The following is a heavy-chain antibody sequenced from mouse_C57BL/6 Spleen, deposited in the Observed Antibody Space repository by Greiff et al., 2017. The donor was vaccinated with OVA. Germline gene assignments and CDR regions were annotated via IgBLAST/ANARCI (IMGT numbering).Heavy chain of an antibody. D-gene: IGHD1-1*01. Sequence: VQLQQPGAELVKPGASVKMSCKASGYTFTSYWITWVKQRPGQGLEWIGDIYPGSGSTNYNEKFKSKATLTVDTSSSTAYMQLSSLTSEDSAVYYCARSLFITTVVAGDWYFEVWGTGTTVTVSS. V-gene: IGHV1-55*01. CDR1: GYTFTSYW. J-gene: IGHJ1*03. CDR2: IYPGSGST. CDR3: ARSLFITTVVAGDWYFEV.